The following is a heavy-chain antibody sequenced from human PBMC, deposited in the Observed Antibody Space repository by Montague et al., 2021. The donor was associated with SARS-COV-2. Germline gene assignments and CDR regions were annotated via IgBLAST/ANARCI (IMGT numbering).Heavy chain of an antibody. V-gene: IGHV4-59*02. J-gene: IGHJ3*01. Sequence: SETLSLTCSVSGASVTSDSWGWIRQTPGKGLEWIAYIYDTGIIDYHPSLRSRTTISVDSSKNQLSLKLTSVTAADTAVYFCAREREGSDMFDLWGQGTMVTVSS. CDR2: IYDTGII. CDR1: GASVTSDS. CDR3: AREREGSDMFDL. D-gene: IGHD2-21*01.